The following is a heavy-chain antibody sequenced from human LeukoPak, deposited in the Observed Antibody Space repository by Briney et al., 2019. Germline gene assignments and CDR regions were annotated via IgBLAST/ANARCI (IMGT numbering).Heavy chain of an antibody. CDR2: IRNKANSYTT. D-gene: IGHD2-2*01. J-gene: IGHJ4*02. CDR3: TPVYGIVVVSDASI. Sequence: GGSLRLSCAASGFTFSDHYMDWVRQAPGKGLEWVGRIRNKANSYTTEYAASVKGRFTISRDDSKNSLYLQMNSLKTEDTAVYYCTPVYGIVVVSDASIWGQGTLVTVSS. CDR1: GFTFSDHY. V-gene: IGHV3-72*01.